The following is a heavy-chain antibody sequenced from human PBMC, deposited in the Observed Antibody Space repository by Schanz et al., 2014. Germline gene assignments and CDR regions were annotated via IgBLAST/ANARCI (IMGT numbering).Heavy chain of an antibody. CDR3: ARGSPPYCTSTSCYLEP. V-gene: IGHV1-18*01. D-gene: IGHD2-2*01. Sequence: QVKLVQSGGEVKTPGASVKVSCKASGYTFTRSGISWVRQAPGQGLEWMGWIGGSDGNKNFAQKFQGRVTMTTDTSTSTAYMELRSLRSDDTAVYYCARGSPPYCTSTSCYLEPWGQGTLVTVSS. CDR2: IGGSDGNK. J-gene: IGHJ5*02. CDR1: GYTFTRSG.